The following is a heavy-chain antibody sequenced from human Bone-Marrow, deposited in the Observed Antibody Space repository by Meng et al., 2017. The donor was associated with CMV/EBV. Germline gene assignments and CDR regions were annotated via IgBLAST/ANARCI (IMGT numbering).Heavy chain of an antibody. CDR1: GGPISSGDYY. D-gene: IGHD3-22*01. J-gene: IGHJ5*02. V-gene: IGHV4-30-4*08. Sequence: SETLSLTCTVSGGPISSGDYYWSWIRQPPGKGLEWIGYIYYSGSTYYNPSLKSRVTLSVDTSKNQFSLKLSSVTAADTAVYYCASADSSGYSWFDPWGQGTLVTVPS. CDR3: ASADSSGYSWFDP. CDR2: IYYSGST.